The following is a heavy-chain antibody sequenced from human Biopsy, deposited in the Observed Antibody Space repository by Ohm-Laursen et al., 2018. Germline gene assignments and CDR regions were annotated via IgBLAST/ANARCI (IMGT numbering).Heavy chain of an antibody. CDR3: ALAAAQTVTHFDY. V-gene: IGHV3-23*01. CDR1: GFTFSSYA. CDR2: ISGNSDII. Sequence: GSLRLSCAAFGFTFSSYAMTWFRQAPGKGLEWASTISGNSDIIYDTDSVRGRFTISRDNSKNTLYLQMNSLRADDTAVYYCALAAAQTVTHFDYWGQGTLVTVSS. D-gene: IGHD4-17*01. J-gene: IGHJ4*02.